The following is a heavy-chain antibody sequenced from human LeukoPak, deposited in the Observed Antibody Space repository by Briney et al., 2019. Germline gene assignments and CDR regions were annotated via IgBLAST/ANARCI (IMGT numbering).Heavy chain of an antibody. V-gene: IGHV3-48*03. CDR1: AFTFSSYE. CDR3: ARGATRRSSGAFDI. CDR2: ISSSGSII. Sequence: GGSLRLSCAASAFTFSSYELNWVRQAPGKGLEWISYISSSGSIINYADSVKGRFTISRDNAKNSLYLQMNRLRAEDTAVYYCARGATRRSSGAFDIWGQGTMVTVSS. J-gene: IGHJ3*02. D-gene: IGHD6-6*01.